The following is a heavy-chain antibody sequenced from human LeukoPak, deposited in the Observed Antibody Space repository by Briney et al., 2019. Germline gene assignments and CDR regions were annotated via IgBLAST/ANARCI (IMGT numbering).Heavy chain of an antibody. D-gene: IGHD3-10*01. J-gene: IGHJ4*02. V-gene: IGHV4-59*12. CDR3: ARDYYGSGSPLN. Sequence: PSETLSLTCTVSGGSISSYYWSWIRQPPGKGLEWIGYIYHSGSTYYNPSLKSRVTISVDRSKNQFSLKLSSVTAADTAVYYCARDYYGSGSPLNWGQGTLVTVSS. CDR2: IYHSGST. CDR1: GGSISSYY.